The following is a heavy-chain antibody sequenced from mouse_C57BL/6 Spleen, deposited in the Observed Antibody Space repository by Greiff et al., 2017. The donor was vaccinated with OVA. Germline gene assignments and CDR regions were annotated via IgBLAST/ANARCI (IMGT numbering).Heavy chain of an antibody. J-gene: IGHJ3*01. CDR1: GYTFTDYY. CDR3: ARRSFYDGYYPADWFAY. Sequence: EVQLQQSGPELVKPGASVKISCKASGYTFTDYYMNWVKQSHGKSLEWIGDINPNNSGTSYNQKVKGQATLTVDKSYSTAYMELRSLTSEDSAVDYCARRSFYDGYYPADWFAYWGQGTLVTVSA. CDR2: INPNNSGT. D-gene: IGHD2-3*01. V-gene: IGHV1-26*01.